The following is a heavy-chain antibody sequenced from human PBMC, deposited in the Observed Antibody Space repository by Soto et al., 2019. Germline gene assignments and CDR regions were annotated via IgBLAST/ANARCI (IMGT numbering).Heavy chain of an antibody. D-gene: IGHD2-2*01. CDR3: ARVRDSTIFDP. CDR2: IHPDDSDS. J-gene: IGHJ5*02. Sequence: GESLKISCKGSGYSFVRYWIAWVRQMPGKGLEWMGIIHPDDSDSRYSPAFQGQVTISADKSLTTAYLQWSSLRASDTAMYYCARVRDSTIFDPWGQGTLVTVSS. V-gene: IGHV5-51*01. CDR1: GYSFVRYW.